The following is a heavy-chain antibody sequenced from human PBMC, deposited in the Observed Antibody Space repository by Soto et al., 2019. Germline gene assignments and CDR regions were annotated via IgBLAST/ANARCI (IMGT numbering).Heavy chain of an antibody. J-gene: IGHJ6*02. CDR3: AMVDNYVTPTPQDV. CDR1: RYIFVNCG. CDR2: ISPYSGNT. D-gene: IGHD3-16*01. V-gene: IGHV1-18*01. Sequence: QVQLVQCGDEVRKPGSSVKVSCTASRYIFVNCGIGWVRQARGQGFEWMGWISPYSGNTHYASKVQGRLTMTTDTSTSTAYMDLGSLTSDDTAVYYCAMVDNYVTPTPQDVWGQGTTVTVSS.